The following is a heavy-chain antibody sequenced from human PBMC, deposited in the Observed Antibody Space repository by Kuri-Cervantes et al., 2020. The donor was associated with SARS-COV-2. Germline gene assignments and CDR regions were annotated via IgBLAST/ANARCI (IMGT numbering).Heavy chain of an antibody. V-gene: IGHV4-59*01. CDR3: ARGIEIAALGTYWFDP. J-gene: IGHJ5*02. CDR2: IYYSGST. D-gene: IGHD6-6*01. CDR1: GGSISSYY. Sequence: SETLSLTCTVSGGSISSYYWSWIRQPPGKGLEWIGYIYYSGSTNYNPSLKSRVTIPVDTSKNQFSLKLSSVTAADTAVYYCARGIEIAALGTYWFDPWGQGTLVTVSS.